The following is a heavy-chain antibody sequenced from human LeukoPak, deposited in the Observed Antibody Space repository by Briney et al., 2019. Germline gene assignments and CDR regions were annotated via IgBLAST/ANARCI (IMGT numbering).Heavy chain of an antibody. CDR1: GGSVSSGSYY. CDR2: IYYSGST. Sequence: PSETLSLTCTVSGGSVSSGSYYWSWIRQPPGKGLEWIGYIYYSGSTNYNPSLKSRVTISVDTSKNQFSLKLSSVTAADTAVYYCARDTGIAAAGNYGMDVWGQGTTVTVSS. D-gene: IGHD6-13*01. J-gene: IGHJ6*02. V-gene: IGHV4-61*01. CDR3: ARDTGIAAAGNYGMDV.